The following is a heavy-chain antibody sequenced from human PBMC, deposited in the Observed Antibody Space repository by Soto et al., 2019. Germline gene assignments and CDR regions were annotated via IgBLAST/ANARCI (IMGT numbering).Heavy chain of an antibody. V-gene: IGHV3-23*01. CDR3: ARDMFDSSDAFDI. D-gene: IGHD3-10*02. CDR1: GFTFNNYA. CDR2: ISVSGGTT. Sequence: GGSLRLSCAASGFTFNNYALTWVRQAPGKGLEWVSTISVSGGTTHYSDSVKGRFTISRDNSKNTLYLQMNSLRAEDTAVYYCARDMFDSSDAFDIWGQGTMVTVSS. J-gene: IGHJ3*02.